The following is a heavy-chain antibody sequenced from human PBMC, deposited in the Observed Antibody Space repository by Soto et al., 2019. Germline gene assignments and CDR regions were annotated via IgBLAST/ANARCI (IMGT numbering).Heavy chain of an antibody. D-gene: IGHD3-9*01. CDR1: GASINTGDYC. J-gene: IGHJ5*02. Sequence: PSETLSLTCTVSGASINTGDYCWSWARQPPGKGLELIGIIYNSGSTYHSPSLKSRVAISVDTSKNHFSLKLNSVTAADTAVYFCARPRLTAYYWDWFDPWGQGTLVTVSS. V-gene: IGHV4-39*02. CDR3: ARPRLTAYYWDWFDP. CDR2: IYNSGST.